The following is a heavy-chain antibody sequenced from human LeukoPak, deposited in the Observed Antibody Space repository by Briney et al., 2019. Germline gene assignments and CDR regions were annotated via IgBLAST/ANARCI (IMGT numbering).Heavy chain of an antibody. CDR1: GGSLSGYY. CDR2: INPTGST. J-gene: IGHJ4*02. V-gene: IGHV4-34*01. CDR3: ARALSTASTYFDS. D-gene: IGHD5/OR15-5a*01. Sequence: SETLSLTCAVNGGSLSGYYWSWIRQSPGKGLEWIGEINPTGSTNYNPSLKSRVTISADTSKRQFSLELSSVTAADTAVFYCARALSTASTYFDSWGQGTLLTVSS.